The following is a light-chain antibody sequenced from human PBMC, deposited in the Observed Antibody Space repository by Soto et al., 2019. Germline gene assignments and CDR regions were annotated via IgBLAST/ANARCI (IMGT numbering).Light chain of an antibody. CDR3: QQSYSTPPFT. CDR2: TAS. Sequence: DIQMTQSPSSLSASVGDRVTITCRASQSISSYLNWYQQKPGKAPKLLIYTASNLQSGVPSRFSGSGSGTEFTLTISSLLPEYFATYYCQQSYSTPPFTFGPGTKVDMK. J-gene: IGKJ3*01. V-gene: IGKV1-39*01. CDR1: QSISSY.